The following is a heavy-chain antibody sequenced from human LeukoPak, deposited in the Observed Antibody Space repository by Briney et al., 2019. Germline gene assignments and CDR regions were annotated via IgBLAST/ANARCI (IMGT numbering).Heavy chain of an antibody. V-gene: IGHV1-69*05. CDR3: GAECWVDSTSCSDGFDY. CDR2: IIPIFGTA. Sequence: SVKVSCKASGGTFSSYAIGWVRQAPGQGLEWMGGIIPIFGTANYAQKFQGRVTITTDESTSTAYMELSSLRSEDTAVYYCGAECWVDSTSCSDGFDYWGQGTLVTVSS. CDR1: GGTFSSYA. D-gene: IGHD2-2*01. J-gene: IGHJ4*02.